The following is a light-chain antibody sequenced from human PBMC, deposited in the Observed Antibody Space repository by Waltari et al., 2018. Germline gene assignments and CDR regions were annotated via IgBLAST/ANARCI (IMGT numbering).Light chain of an antibody. CDR1: QGISKF. V-gene: IGKV1-33*01. Sequence: DIQMTQSPSSLSASVGDRVTITCQASQGISKFVNWYQHKTGKAPKLLIHDATRLEVGFPSRFTGIGSVTDFTFTVSSLQPQDIATYYCQQFDSVPYTFGQGTKLEI. CDR2: DAT. J-gene: IGKJ2*01. CDR3: QQFDSVPYT.